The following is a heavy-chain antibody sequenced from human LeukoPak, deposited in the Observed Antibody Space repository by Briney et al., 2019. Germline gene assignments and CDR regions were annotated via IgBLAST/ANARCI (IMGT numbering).Heavy chain of an antibody. CDR3: AKRPSGSGSYSGYFDY. J-gene: IGHJ4*02. Sequence: GGSLNPSVAASELTFTSYAMGWVGKPQGKGRKWASAFSGSGGSTYYADSVKGRFTISRDNSKNTLYLQMNSLRAEDTAVYYCAKRPSGSGSYSGYFDYWGQGTLVTVSS. CDR2: FSGSGGST. D-gene: IGHD3-10*01. V-gene: IGHV3-23*01. CDR1: ELTFTSYA.